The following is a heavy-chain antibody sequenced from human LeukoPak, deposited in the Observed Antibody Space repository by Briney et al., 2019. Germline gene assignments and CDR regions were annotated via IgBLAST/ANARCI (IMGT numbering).Heavy chain of an antibody. V-gene: IGHV3-30*04. Sequence: PGRSLRLSCAASGFTFSSYAMHWVRQAPGKGLEWVAVISYDGSNKYYADSVKGRFTISRDNSKNTLYLQMNSLRAEDTAVYYCAKDRWELGYWGQGTLVTVSS. CDR2: ISYDGSNK. J-gene: IGHJ4*02. CDR1: GFTFSSYA. CDR3: AKDRWELGY. D-gene: IGHD1-26*01.